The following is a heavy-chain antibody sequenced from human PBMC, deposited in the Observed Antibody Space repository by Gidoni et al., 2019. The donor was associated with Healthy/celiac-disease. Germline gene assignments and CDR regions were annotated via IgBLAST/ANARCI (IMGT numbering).Heavy chain of an antibody. CDR1: GFTFSSYD. CDR2: IGTAGDT. Sequence: EVQLVESGGGLVQPGGSLRLSCAASGFTFSSYDMHWVRQATGKGLEWGSAIGTAGDTYYPGSVKGRFTISRENAKNSLYLQMNSLRAGDTAVYYCARGFVQEAFVIWGQGTMVTVSS. V-gene: IGHV3-13*01. J-gene: IGHJ3*02. CDR3: ARGFVQEAFVI.